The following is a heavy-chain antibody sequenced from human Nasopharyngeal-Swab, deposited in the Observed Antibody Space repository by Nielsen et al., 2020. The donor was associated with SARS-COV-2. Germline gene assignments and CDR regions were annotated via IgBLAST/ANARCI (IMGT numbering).Heavy chain of an antibody. J-gene: IGHJ6*02. CDR1: GFTFSSYA. CDR2: ISGSGGST. V-gene: IGHV3-23*01. CDR3: AKEVQLERTTGYYYYYGMDV. Sequence: GESLKISCAASGFTFSSYAMSWVRQAPGKGLEWVSAISGSGGSTYYADSVKGRFTISRHNSKNTLYLQMNSLRAEDTAVYYCAKEVQLERTTGYYYYYGMDVWGQGTTVTVSS. D-gene: IGHD1-1*01.